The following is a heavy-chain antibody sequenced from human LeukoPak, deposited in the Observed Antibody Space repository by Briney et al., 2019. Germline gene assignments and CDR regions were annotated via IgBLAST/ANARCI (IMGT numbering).Heavy chain of an antibody. V-gene: IGHV1-2*02. J-gene: IGHJ5*02. D-gene: IGHD6-13*01. CDR3: AREGYSSSWPTYNWFDP. Sequence: ASVKVSCKASGYAFTGYYMHWVRTAPGQGLEWMGWINPNSGGTNYAQKFQGRVTMTRDTSISTAYMELSRLRSDDTAVYYCAREGYSSSWPTYNWFDPWGQGTLVTVSS. CDR2: INPNSGGT. CDR1: GYAFTGYY.